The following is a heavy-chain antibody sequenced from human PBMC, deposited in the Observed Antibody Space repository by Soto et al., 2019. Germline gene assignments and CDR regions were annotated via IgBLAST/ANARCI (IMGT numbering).Heavy chain of an antibody. CDR1: GGTFSSYA. Sequence: QVQLVQSGADVKKPGSSVKVSCKASGGTFSSYAISWVRKAPGQGLEWMGEIIPIFGTTNYAQKFQGRVTITAEESTSTVYMELSSLRSEDTAIYYCAKVGYCSGGSCYGGYWFDSWGQGTLVTVSS. CDR2: IIPIFGTT. J-gene: IGHJ5*01. D-gene: IGHD2-15*01. V-gene: IGHV1-69*01. CDR3: AKVGYCSGGSCYGGYWFDS.